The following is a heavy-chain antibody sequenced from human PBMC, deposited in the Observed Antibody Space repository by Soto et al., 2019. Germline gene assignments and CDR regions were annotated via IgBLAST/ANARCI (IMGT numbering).Heavy chain of an antibody. D-gene: IGHD1-1*01. J-gene: IGHJ6*02. V-gene: IGHV3-30*18. CDR2: ISYDGSGK. Sequence: QVQLVESGGGVVQPGRSLRLSCAASGFTFSSYGMHWVRQAPGKGLEWVAVISYDGSGKYYADSVKGRFTISRDNSKHTMYLQMNSLRAEDTAVYYCAKGGTTAGYYGMGVWGQGATVTVSS. CDR3: AKGGTTAGYYGMGV. CDR1: GFTFSSYG.